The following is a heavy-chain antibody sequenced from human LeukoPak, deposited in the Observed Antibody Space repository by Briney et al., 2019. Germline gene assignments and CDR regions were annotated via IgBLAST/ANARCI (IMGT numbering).Heavy chain of an antibody. Sequence: ASVKVSCKVSGYTLTELSMHWVRQAPGKGLEWMGGFDPEDGETIYAQKFQGRVTMTEDTSTDTAYMELSSLRSEDTAVYYCATDPRAMVRGVIYYYYYGMDVWGQGTTVTVSS. D-gene: IGHD3-10*01. CDR2: FDPEDGET. V-gene: IGHV1-24*01. CDR1: GYTLTELS. J-gene: IGHJ6*02. CDR3: ATDPRAMVRGVIYYYYYGMDV.